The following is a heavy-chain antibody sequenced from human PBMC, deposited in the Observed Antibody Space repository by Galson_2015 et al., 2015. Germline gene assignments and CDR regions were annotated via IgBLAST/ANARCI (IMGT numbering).Heavy chain of an antibody. J-gene: IGHJ4*02. CDR1: GYTFTFYY. D-gene: IGHD4-17*01. Sequence: SVKASCKASGYTFTFYYMHWVRQAPGQGLEWMGRINPVSGGTNYAQNFQGRVTMTREASTSTVYMELSSLRSDDTAVYYCARQVYGDYLFDFWGQGTLVTVSS. CDR3: ARQVYGDYLFDF. V-gene: IGHV1-2*06. CDR2: INPVSGGT.